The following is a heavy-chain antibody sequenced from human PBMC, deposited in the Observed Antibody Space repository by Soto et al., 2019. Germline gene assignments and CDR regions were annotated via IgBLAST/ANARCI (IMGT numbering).Heavy chain of an antibody. CDR1: GYPFPSCE. CDR2: ISNAGSGNT. D-gene: IGHD2-2*01. CDR3: ARESNHYQDFFQN. V-gene: IGHV1-3*01. Sequence: ASVKVSCKTSGYPFPSCEVHWIRQAPGQRPEWMGGISNAGSGNTKYSQKFQDRLTITGDKRATTVYMALSSLTSEDTATYYCARESNHYQDFFQNWGQGTQVTVSS. J-gene: IGHJ4*02.